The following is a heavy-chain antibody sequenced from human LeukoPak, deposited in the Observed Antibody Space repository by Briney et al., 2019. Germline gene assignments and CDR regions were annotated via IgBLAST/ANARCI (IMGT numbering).Heavy chain of an antibody. J-gene: IGHJ6*03. CDR3: ARVPFEYSSSAGVYYYYMDV. CDR1: GGSISSGSYY. CDR2: IYTSGST. Sequence: PSQTLSLTCTVSGGSISSGSYYWSWIRQPAGKGLEWIGRIYTSGSTNYNPSLKSRVTISVDTSKNQFSLKLSSMTAADTAVYYCARVPFEYSSSAGVYYYYMDVWGKGTTVTVSS. V-gene: IGHV4-61*02. D-gene: IGHD6-6*01.